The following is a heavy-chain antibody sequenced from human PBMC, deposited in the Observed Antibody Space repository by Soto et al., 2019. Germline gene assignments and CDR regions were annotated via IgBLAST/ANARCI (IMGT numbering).Heavy chain of an antibody. J-gene: IGHJ4*02. CDR2: INPTSGKT. Sequence: QVQLVQSGAEVKEPGASVKLSCKASGYTFTTYYMHWVRQAPGQGLEWMGIINPTSGKTGYARKFQGRVTMTGATSTSTVYMELRSLTSEDTAVYFCARDLRCSDVSCYKTFDSWGQGALVTVSS. V-gene: IGHV1-46*01. D-gene: IGHD2-15*01. CDR1: GYTFTTYY. CDR3: ARDLRCSDVSCYKTFDS.